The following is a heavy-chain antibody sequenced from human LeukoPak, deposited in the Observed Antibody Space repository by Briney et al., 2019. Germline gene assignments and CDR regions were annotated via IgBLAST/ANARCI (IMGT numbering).Heavy chain of an antibody. J-gene: IGHJ4*02. CDR1: GFTFSSST. CDR2: ISNDGTNK. Sequence: GGSLRLSCAASGFTFSSSTMHWVRQAPGKGLEWVAIISNDGTNKYYAGSVKGRFTISRDNSKNTLYLQMNSLKPEDTAVYYCARDSSWDWGQGTLVTVSS. V-gene: IGHV3-30-3*01. CDR3: ARDSSWD. D-gene: IGHD7-27*01.